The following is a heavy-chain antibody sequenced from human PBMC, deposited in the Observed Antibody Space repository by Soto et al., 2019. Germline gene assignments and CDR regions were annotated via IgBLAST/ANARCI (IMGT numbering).Heavy chain of an antibody. CDR2: IYYSGST. Sequence: QVQLQESGPGLVKPSQTLSLTCTVSGGSISSGDYYWSWIRQPPGKGLEWIGYIYYSGSTYYNPSLKSRVTISVDTCKNHFSLKLSSVTAADTAVYYCARDMYGDYGGNPLPWDYFDYWGQGTLVTVSS. J-gene: IGHJ4*02. D-gene: IGHD4-17*01. CDR3: ARDMYGDYGGNPLPWDYFDY. CDR1: GGSISSGDYY. V-gene: IGHV4-30-4*01.